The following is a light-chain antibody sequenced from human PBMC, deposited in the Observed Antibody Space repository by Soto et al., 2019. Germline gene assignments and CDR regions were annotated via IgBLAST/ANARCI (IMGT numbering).Light chain of an antibody. Sequence: EIVMTQSPATLSVSPGERATLSCRASQSVSSNLAWYQQKPGQAPRLLIYGASTRATGIPARFSGSGSGTEVTLTISSLQSEDFPVYYCQQYNNWPRTFGQGTKVEIK. CDR2: GAS. J-gene: IGKJ1*01. V-gene: IGKV3-15*01. CDR3: QQYNNWPRT. CDR1: QSVSSN.